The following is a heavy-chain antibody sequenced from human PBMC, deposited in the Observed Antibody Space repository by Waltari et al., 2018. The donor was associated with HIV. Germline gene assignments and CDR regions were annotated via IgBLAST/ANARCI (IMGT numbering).Heavy chain of an antibody. Sequence: EVQLVESGGGLVKPGGSLRLSCAASGFTFSTYSMNWVRQAPGKGLEWVSSISSSSSYIYYADSVKGRFTISRDNAKNSLYLQMNSLRAEDTAVYYCAREIFTVVVPTLDYGMDVWGQGTTVTVSS. CDR3: AREIFTVVVPTLDYGMDV. V-gene: IGHV3-21*01. J-gene: IGHJ6*02. D-gene: IGHD2-2*01. CDR2: ISSSSSYI. CDR1: GFTFSTYS.